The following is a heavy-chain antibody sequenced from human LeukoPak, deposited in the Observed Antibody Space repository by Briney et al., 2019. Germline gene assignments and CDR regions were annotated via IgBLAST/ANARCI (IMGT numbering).Heavy chain of an antibody. CDR1: GFTFSGYA. Sequence: GGSLRLSCAASGFTFSGYAMSWVRQAPGKGLEWVSAISGSGGSTYYADSVKGRFAVSRDNSKNTLYLQMSSLRAEDTAVYYCAKRSKLSCSSTSCPLDYWGQGTLVTVSS. J-gene: IGHJ4*02. D-gene: IGHD2-2*01. CDR2: ISGSGGST. CDR3: AKRSKLSCSSTSCPLDY. V-gene: IGHV3-23*01.